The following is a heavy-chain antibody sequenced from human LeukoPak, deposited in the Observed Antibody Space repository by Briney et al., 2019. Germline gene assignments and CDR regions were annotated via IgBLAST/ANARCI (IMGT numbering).Heavy chain of an antibody. CDR2: IKQDGSEK. CDR1: GFTFSSCW. D-gene: IGHD3-16*01. CDR3: AVLTGY. V-gene: IGHV3-7*01. J-gene: IGHJ4*02. Sequence: TGGALRLSCAASGFTFSSCWMSWVRQAPGKGLEWVANIKQDGSEKYYVDSVKGQFTISRDNAKNSLYLQMNSLRAEDTAVYYCAVLTGYWGQGTLVSVSS.